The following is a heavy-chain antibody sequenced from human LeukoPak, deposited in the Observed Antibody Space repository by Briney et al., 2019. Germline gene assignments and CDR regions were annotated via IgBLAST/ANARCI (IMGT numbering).Heavy chain of an antibody. D-gene: IGHD3-3*01. CDR2: IIPIFGTA. J-gene: IGHJ5*02. CDR1: GGTFSSYA. CDR3: AREGTMVDFWSGLNWFDP. V-gene: IGHV1-69*13. Sequence: GASVKVSCKASGGTFSSYAISWVRQAPGQGLEWMGGIIPIFGTANYAQKFQGRVTITADESTSTAYMELSSLRSEDTAVYYCAREGTMVDFWSGLNWFDPWGQGTLVTVSS.